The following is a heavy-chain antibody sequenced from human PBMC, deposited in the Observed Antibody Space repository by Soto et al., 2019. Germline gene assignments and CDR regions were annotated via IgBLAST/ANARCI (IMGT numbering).Heavy chain of an antibody. V-gene: IGHV4-39*01. CDR3: ARLTSGSYVDY. CDR2: IYYSGST. D-gene: IGHD1-26*01. CDR1: GGSISSSSYY. J-gene: IGHJ4*02. Sequence: QLQLQESGPGLVKPSETLSLTCTVSGGSISSSSYYWGWIRQPPGKGLEWIGSIYYSGSTYYNPSLKSRVTISVDTSKNQFSLKLSSVTAADTAVYYCARLTSGSYVDYWGQGTLVTVSS.